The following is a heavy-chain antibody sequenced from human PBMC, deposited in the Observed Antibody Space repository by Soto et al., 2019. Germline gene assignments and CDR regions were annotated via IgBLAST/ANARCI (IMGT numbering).Heavy chain of an antibody. CDR2: ISGSGGST. V-gene: IGHV3-23*01. J-gene: IGHJ4*02. D-gene: IGHD2-8*01. CDR1: GFTFSSYA. Sequence: GGSLRLSCAASGFTFSSYAMSWVRQAPGKGLEWVSAISGSGGSTYYADSVKGRFTISRDSSKNTLYLQMNSLRAEDTAVYYCAKPAASWSYCTTGVCPYYFDYWGQGTLVTVSS. CDR3: AKPAASWSYCTTGVCPYYFDY.